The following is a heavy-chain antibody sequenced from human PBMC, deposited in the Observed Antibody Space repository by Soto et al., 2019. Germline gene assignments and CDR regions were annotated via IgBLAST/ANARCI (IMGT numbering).Heavy chain of an antibody. J-gene: IGHJ5*02. D-gene: IGHD3-9*01. V-gene: IGHV1-18*01. Sequence: QVQLVQSGAEVKKPGASVKVSCKASGYTFTSYGISWVRQAPGQGLEWMGWISAYNGNTNYAQKLQGRVTMTTDTPTGKAYRGLGSGRSDARAVFYCARDLTPGLVDPGGQETLVTVPS. CDR2: ISAYNGNT. CDR3: ARDLTPGLVDP. CDR1: GYTFTSYG.